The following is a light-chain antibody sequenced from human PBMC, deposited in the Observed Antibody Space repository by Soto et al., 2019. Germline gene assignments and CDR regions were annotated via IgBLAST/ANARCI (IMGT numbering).Light chain of an antibody. CDR2: GDN. Sequence: QSVLTQPPSVSGAPGQRVTISCTGSSSNIGAGYDVHWYQQLPGTAPKLLIYGDNNRPSGVPDRFSGSKSGTSASLAITGLQAEDEADYYCQSYDSSLSNSGVFGGGTKVTVL. V-gene: IGLV1-40*01. CDR1: SSNIGAGYD. J-gene: IGLJ3*02. CDR3: QSYDSSLSNSGV.